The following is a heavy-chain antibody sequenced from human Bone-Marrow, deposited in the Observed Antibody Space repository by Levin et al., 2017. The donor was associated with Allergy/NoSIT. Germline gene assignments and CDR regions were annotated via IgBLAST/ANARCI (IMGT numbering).Heavy chain of an antibody. Sequence: GSLRLSCNVSGGSISSFFWSWIRQPPGKGLEWLGYISDKGRTNYNPSLKSRVTISVDKSKNHLSLKVTSVTAADTAVYFCARDRPGSYYTFDMWGQGTMVNV. CDR1: GGSISSFF. D-gene: IGHD1-26*01. J-gene: IGHJ3*02. CDR2: ISDKGRT. CDR3: ARDRPGSYYTFDM. V-gene: IGHV4-59*01.